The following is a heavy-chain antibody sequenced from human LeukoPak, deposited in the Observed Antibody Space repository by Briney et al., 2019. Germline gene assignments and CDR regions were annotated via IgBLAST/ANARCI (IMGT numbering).Heavy chain of an antibody. D-gene: IGHD3-22*01. CDR2: INPNSGGT. CDR1: GYTFTGYY. Sequence: GASVKVSCKASGYTFTGYYMHWVRQAPGQGLEWMGWINPNSGGTNYAQKFQGRVTMTRDTSISTAYMELSRLRSDDTAVYYCAREPTYYYDSSGKNWFDPWGQGTLVTASS. V-gene: IGHV1-2*02. J-gene: IGHJ5*02. CDR3: AREPTYYYDSSGKNWFDP.